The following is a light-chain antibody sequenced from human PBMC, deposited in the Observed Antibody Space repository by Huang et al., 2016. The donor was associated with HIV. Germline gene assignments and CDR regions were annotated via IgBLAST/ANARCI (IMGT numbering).Light chain of an antibody. CDR2: DAS. CDR3: HQYNNWPRES. Sequence: IVMTQSPATMSVSPGQRVTLSCRASQSVSNKVAWYQQKPGQAPRLLIYDASKRAINTPARFSGSGSGTEFTLTINSLQSEDFAVYHCHQYNNWPRESFGQGTKLEIK. J-gene: IGKJ2*03. V-gene: IGKV3-15*01. CDR1: QSVSNK.